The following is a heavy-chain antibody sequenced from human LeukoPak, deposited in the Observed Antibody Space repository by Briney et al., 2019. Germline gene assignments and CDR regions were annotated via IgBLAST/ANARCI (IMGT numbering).Heavy chain of an antibody. CDR2: IYYSGST. D-gene: IGHD1-20*01. V-gene: IGHV4-59*08. CDR3: AATRYNWNDPGYFSDY. Sequence: SETLSLTCTVSGGSISSYYWSWIRQPPGKGLEWIGYIYYSGSTDYGPSLKSRVTISVDTSKNQFSLKLSSTTAADTAVYYCAATRYNWNDPGYFSDYWGQGTLVTVSS. J-gene: IGHJ4*02. CDR1: GGSISSYY.